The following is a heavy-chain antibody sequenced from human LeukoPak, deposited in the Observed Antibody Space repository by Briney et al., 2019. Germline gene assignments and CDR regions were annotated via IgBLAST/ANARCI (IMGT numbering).Heavy chain of an antibody. D-gene: IGHD3-22*01. J-gene: IGHJ4*02. CDR1: GYTFTSYG. CDR2: ISAYNGNT. CDR3: ARDYTSGYYYDSSGYPDY. Sequence: ASVKVSCKASGYTFTSYGIGWVRQAPGQGLEWMGWISAYNGNTNYAQKLQGRVTMTTDTSTSTAYMELRSLRSDDTAVYYCARDYTSGYYYDSSGYPDYWGQGTLVTVSS. V-gene: IGHV1-18*01.